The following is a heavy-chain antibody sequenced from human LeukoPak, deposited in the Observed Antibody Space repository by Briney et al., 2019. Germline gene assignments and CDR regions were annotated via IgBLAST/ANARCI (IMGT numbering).Heavy chain of an antibody. Sequence: AGGSLRLSRAASGFTFSNYGMHWVRQAPGKGLEWVALIWYDGSNKYYTDSVKGRFTISRDNSKNTLYLHMNSLRAEDTAPYYCAREGPRGNSQFDYWGQGTLVTVSS. V-gene: IGHV3-33*01. J-gene: IGHJ4*02. CDR3: AREGPRGNSQFDY. CDR1: GFTFSNYG. D-gene: IGHD2/OR15-2a*01. CDR2: IWYDGSNK.